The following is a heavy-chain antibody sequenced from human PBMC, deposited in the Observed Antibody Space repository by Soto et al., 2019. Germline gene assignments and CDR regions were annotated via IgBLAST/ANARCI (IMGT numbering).Heavy chain of an antibody. V-gene: IGHV3-23*01. CDR3: AKLGSSAWSPHYYFDY. CDR1: GFTFSSYA. J-gene: IGHJ4*02. CDR2: ITGSGSDT. D-gene: IGHD3-10*01. Sequence: GGSLRLSCAASGFTFSSYAMSWVRQAPGKGLEWVSAITGSGSDTYYADSVKGRFTISRDNSKNTLFLQVNSLRVEDTAIYYCAKLGSSAWSPHYYFDYWGQGTLVTVSS.